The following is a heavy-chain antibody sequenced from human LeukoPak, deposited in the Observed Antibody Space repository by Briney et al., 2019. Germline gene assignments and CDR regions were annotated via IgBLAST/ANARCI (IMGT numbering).Heavy chain of an antibody. CDR1: EFTFSSYA. D-gene: IGHD2-2*01. CDR2: ISYDGSNK. V-gene: IGHV3-30-3*01. CDR3: ARELVVPAAMDYYYYGMDV. Sequence: PGGSLRLSCAASEFTFSSYAMHWVRQAPGKGLEWVAVISYDGSNKYYADSVKGRFTISRDNSKNTLYLQMNSLRAEDTAVYYCARELVVPAAMDYYYYGMDVWGQGTTVTVSS. J-gene: IGHJ6*02.